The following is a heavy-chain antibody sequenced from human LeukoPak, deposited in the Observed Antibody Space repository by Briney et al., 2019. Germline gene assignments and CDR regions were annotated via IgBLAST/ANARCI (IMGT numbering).Heavy chain of an antibody. CDR1: GFTFSSYW. Sequence: GGSLRLSCAASGFTFSSYWMHWVRQAPGKGLVWVSPIDGDGSSTSYADSVKGRFTISRDNAKNTLYLQMNSLRAEDTAVYYCARTIVGAAFDYWGQGTLVTVSS. D-gene: IGHD1-26*01. CDR2: IDGDGSST. CDR3: ARTIVGAAFDY. J-gene: IGHJ4*02. V-gene: IGHV3-74*01.